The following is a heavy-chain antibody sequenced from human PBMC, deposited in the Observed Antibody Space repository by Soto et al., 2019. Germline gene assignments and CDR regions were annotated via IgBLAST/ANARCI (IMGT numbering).Heavy chain of an antibody. CDR2: VSFHGNRQ. CDR1: GFTFSSFA. Sequence: QVQLVESGGGVVQPGKSLTLSCAASGFTFSSFAMHWVRQPPGKGLEWVAVVSFHGNRQYFSDSVKGRFTISRDNSKNTVSLHMNSLRDDDSALYYCARRHREVPALIGDYFDYWGQGTLVTVSS. V-gene: IGHV3-30*04. D-gene: IGHD2-2*01. J-gene: IGHJ4*02. CDR3: ARRHREVPALIGDYFDY.